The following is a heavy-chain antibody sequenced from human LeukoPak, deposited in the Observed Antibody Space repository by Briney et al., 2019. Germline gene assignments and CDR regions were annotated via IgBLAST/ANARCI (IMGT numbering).Heavy chain of an antibody. Sequence: PGRSLRLSCAASGFTFGNHVMHWVRQAPGKGLEWVSAIDWRGGTSAYGVSVKGRFTISRDDANSFLYLQMNSLRPEDTAFYLCVRGQARETTPAGWGSHLDRWGLGTLVTVSS. CDR2: IDWRGGTS. D-gene: IGHD1-7*01. J-gene: IGHJ5*02. V-gene: IGHV3-9*01. CDR1: GFTFGNHV. CDR3: VRGQARETTPAGWGSHLDR.